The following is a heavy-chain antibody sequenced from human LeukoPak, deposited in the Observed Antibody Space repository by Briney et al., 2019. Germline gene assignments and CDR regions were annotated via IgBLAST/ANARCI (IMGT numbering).Heavy chain of an antibody. CDR2: IFYSGST. CDR1: GVSISSYY. D-gene: IGHD6-13*01. V-gene: IGHV4-59*08. Sequence: SSETLSLTCTVSGVSISSYYWSWIRQPPGKGLEWIGYIFYSGSTNYNPSLKSRVTISVDTSKNQLSLRLSSVTAADTAVYYCARHISAASRFDYWGQGSLVTVSS. CDR3: ARHISAASRFDY. J-gene: IGHJ4*02.